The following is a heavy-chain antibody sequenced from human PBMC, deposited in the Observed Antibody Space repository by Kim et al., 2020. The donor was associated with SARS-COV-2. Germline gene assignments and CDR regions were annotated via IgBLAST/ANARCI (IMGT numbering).Heavy chain of an antibody. D-gene: IGHD6-13*01. J-gene: IGHJ6*02. CDR2: ISSSSSYI. CDR3: ARSGSWYIGMYYYGMDV. CDR1: GFTFSSYS. Sequence: GGSLRLSCAASGFTFSSYSMNWVRQAPGKGLEWVSSISSSSSYIYYADSVKGRLTISRDNAKNSLYLQMNSLRAEDTAVYYCARSGSWYIGMYYYGMDVWGQGTTVTVSS. V-gene: IGHV3-21*01.